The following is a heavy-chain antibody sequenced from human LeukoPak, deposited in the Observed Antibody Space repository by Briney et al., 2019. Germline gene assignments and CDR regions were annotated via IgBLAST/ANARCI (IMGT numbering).Heavy chain of an antibody. Sequence: GGSLRLSCAASGFTFRTYWMPWVRQAPGRGVEWVANIKQDGSDKYYVDSVKGRFTISRDNAKNSLYLQMNSLRAEDTAVYYCARGLGYCSSTSCSPKYFQYWGQGTLVTVSS. CDR2: IKQDGSDK. CDR1: GFTFRTYW. CDR3: ARGLGYCSSTSCSPKYFQY. J-gene: IGHJ1*01. V-gene: IGHV3-7*01. D-gene: IGHD2-2*01.